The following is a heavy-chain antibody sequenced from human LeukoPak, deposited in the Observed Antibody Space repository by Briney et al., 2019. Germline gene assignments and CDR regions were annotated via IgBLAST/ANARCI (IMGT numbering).Heavy chain of an antibody. CDR1: GFTFSDYY. CDR3: ARDRGNSDPGDWFDS. Sequence: TGGSLRLSCAASGFTFSDYYMSWIRQAPGKRLEWVSYISGSGSTVYYAVSVRGRFTISRDNAKNSLFLQMNSLRAEDTAVYYCARDRGNSDPGDWFDSWGQGTLVTVSS. J-gene: IGHJ5*01. CDR2: ISGSGSTV. V-gene: IGHV3-11*01. D-gene: IGHD4-23*01.